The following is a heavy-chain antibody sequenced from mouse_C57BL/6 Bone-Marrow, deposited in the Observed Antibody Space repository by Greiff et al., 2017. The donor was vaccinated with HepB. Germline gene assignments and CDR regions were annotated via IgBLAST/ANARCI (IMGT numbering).Heavy chain of an antibody. J-gene: IGHJ1*03. Sequence: EVKVVESGGGLVQPGGSMKLSCAASGFTFSDAWMDWVRQSPEKGLEWVAEIRNKANNHATYYAESVKGRFTISRDDSKSSVYLQMNSLRAEDTGIYYCTRGGIYYYGSSPSDFDVWGTGTTVTVSS. CDR2: IRNKANNHAT. D-gene: IGHD1-1*01. V-gene: IGHV6-6*01. CDR3: TRGGIYYYGSSPSDFDV. CDR1: GFTFSDAW.